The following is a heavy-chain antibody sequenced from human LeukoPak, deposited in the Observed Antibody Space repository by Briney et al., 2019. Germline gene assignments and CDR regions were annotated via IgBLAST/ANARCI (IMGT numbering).Heavy chain of an antibody. CDR1: GGSISSYY. Sequence: PSETLSLTCTVSGGSISSYYWSWIRQPPGKGLEWIGYIYYSGSTNYNPSLKSRVTISVDTPKNQFSLKLSSVTAADTAVYYCARHKYRYYFDYWGQGTLVTVSS. V-gene: IGHV4-59*08. D-gene: IGHD1-1*01. CDR2: IYYSGST. J-gene: IGHJ4*02. CDR3: ARHKYRYYFDY.